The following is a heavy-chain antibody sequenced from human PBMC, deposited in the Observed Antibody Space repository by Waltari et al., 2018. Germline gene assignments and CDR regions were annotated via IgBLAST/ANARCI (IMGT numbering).Heavy chain of an antibody. Sequence: QVQLVESGGGVVQPGTSLRLSCGASGFSFNLYGMHWVRQAPGRGLEGISLIWYDGTNKYYGDSVKGRFAISKDNSKNTLYLEMASLRTDDTAVYYCAREGAETKEGVGGGMDVWGQGTTVIVSS. J-gene: IGHJ6*02. CDR2: IWYDGTNK. CDR3: AREGAETKEGVGGGMDV. D-gene: IGHD3-3*01. CDR1: GFSFNLYG. V-gene: IGHV3-33*01.